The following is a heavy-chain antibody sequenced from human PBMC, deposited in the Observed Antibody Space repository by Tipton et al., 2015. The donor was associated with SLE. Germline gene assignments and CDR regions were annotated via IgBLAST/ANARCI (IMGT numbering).Heavy chain of an antibody. Sequence: TLSLTCSVSTYSISNGHYWAWVRQPPGKGLEWIGTVYHTGNTYYNPSLKSRVTMSVDTSKNQFSLKLNSVTAADTGVYYCAKDFSSSPGWFDPWGPGTLVTVSS. D-gene: IGHD6-13*01. CDR1: TYSISNGHY. J-gene: IGHJ5*02. CDR3: AKDFSSSPGWFDP. CDR2: VYHTGNT. V-gene: IGHV4-38-2*01.